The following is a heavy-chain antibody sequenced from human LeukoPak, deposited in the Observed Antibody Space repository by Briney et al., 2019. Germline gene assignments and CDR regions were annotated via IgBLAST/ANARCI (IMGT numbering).Heavy chain of an antibody. V-gene: IGHV3-30*02. CDR2: IRYDGSNK. CDR3: ARTIEMATISYFDY. D-gene: IGHD5-24*01. Sequence: GGSLRLSCAASGFTFSSYGMHWVRQAPGKGLEWVAFIRYDGSNKYYADSVKGRFTISRDNAKNSLYLQMNSLRAGDTAVYYCARTIEMATISYFDYWGQGTLVTVSS. J-gene: IGHJ4*02. CDR1: GFTFSSYG.